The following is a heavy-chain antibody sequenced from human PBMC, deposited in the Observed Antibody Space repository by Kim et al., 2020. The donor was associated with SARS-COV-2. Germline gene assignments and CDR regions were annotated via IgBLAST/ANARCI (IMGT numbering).Heavy chain of an antibody. Sequence: ASVKVSCKASGNTFSDYYMHCVRQAPGQGLEWMGWINPNGGGTNYAQKFQDRVTKTRDPSISTAYMELTRLTSDDTAVFYCAPGGGSSGHPEYWGQGTLV. J-gene: IGHJ4*02. V-gene: IGHV1-2*02. D-gene: IGHD3-22*01. CDR1: GNTFSDYY. CDR3: APGGGSSGHPEY. CDR2: INPNGGGT.